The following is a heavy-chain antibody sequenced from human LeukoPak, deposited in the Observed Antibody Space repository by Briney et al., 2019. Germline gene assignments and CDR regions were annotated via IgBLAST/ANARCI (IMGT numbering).Heavy chain of an antibody. CDR2: IYTTSAT. CDR1: GFAVSSNY. CDR3: AREGS. J-gene: IGHJ5*02. Sequence: GGSLRLSCAVSGFAVSSNYMTWVRQAPGKGLEWVSVIYTTSATHYADSVKGRFTISRDNSNNTLYLQMKSLRVEDTAIYYCAREGSWGRGTLVTVSS. V-gene: IGHV3-66*01.